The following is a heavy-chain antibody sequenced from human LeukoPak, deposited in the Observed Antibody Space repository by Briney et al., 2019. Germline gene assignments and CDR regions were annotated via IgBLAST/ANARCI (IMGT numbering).Heavy chain of an antibody. Sequence: GGSLRLSCAASGFTFSSYAMSWVRQAPGKGLEWVSAISGSDGSTYYADSVKGRFTISRDNSKNTLYLQMNSLRAEDTAVYYCAKDPTPYGDHPFDYWGQGTLVTVSS. CDR1: GFTFSSYA. D-gene: IGHD4-17*01. J-gene: IGHJ4*02. V-gene: IGHV3-23*01. CDR2: ISGSDGST. CDR3: AKDPTPYGDHPFDY.